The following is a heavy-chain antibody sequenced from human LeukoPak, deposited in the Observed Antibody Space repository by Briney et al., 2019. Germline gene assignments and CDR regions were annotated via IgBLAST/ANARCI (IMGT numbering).Heavy chain of an antibody. CDR3: ARISRTVTAITFDY. CDR1: GFTFSSYS. D-gene: IGHD4-11*01. CDR2: ISSSSSYI. Sequence: PGGSLRLSCAASGFTFSSYSMNWVRQAPGEGLEWVSSISSSSSYIYYADSVKGRFTISRDNAKNSLYLQMSSLRAEDTAVYYCARISRTVTAITFDYWGQGTLVTVSS. J-gene: IGHJ4*02. V-gene: IGHV3-21*01.